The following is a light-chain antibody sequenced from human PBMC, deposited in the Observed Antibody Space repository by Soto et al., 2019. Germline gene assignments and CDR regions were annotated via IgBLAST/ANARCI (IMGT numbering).Light chain of an antibody. CDR1: QSISNH. Sequence: DIQLTQSPSTLPASVGDRVTITCRASQSISNHLNWYQQKPGKAPKLLIFAASSLQSGVPSRFSGSRSGPDFTLTISSLQPEDFATYYCQQSYSSPPTFGQGTKVYIK. CDR2: AAS. CDR3: QQSYSSPPT. V-gene: IGKV1-39*01. J-gene: IGKJ1*01.